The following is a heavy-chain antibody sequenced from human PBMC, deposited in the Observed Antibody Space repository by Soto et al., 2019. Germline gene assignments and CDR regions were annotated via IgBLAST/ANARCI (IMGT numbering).Heavy chain of an antibody. V-gene: IGHV5-51*01. CDR1: GYSFTSYW. CDR3: ARHPQRIAAAGRRGGYYYGVDV. D-gene: IGHD6-13*01. J-gene: IGHJ6*02. Sequence: PGESLKISCKGSGYSFTSYWIGWVRQMPGKGLEWMGIIYPGDSDTRYSPSFQGQVTISADKSISTAYLQWSSLKASDTAMYYCARHPQRIAAAGRRGGYYYGVDVWGQGTTVTVSS. CDR2: IYPGDSDT.